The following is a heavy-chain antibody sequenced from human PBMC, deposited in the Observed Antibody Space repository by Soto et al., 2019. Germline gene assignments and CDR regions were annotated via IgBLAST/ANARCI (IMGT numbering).Heavy chain of an antibody. CDR1: GYTFTSYD. D-gene: IGHD6-13*01. CDR3: ARERSAAGTGWFDP. CDR2: MNPNSGNT. Sequence: QVQLVQSGAEVKKPGASVKVSCKASGYTFTSYDINWVRQATGQGLEWMGWMNPNSGNTGYAEKFQGRVTMTRNTPISKAYMELSSLRSEDTAEYYCARERSAAGTGWFDPWGQGTLVTVSS. J-gene: IGHJ5*02. V-gene: IGHV1-8*01.